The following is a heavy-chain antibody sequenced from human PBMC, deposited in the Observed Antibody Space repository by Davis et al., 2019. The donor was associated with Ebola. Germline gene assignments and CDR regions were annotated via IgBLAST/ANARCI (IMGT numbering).Heavy chain of an antibody. CDR2: IYQSGST. J-gene: IGHJ3*02. CDR1: GGSISSSNW. D-gene: IGHD3-22*01. Sequence: MPSETLSLTCAVSGGSISSSNWWSWVRQPPGKGLEWIGEIYQSGSTNYNPSLKSRVTISVDKSKNQFSLKLSSVTAADTAVYYCARGGYYYDSSAYDAFDIWGQGTMVTVSS. V-gene: IGHV4-4*02. CDR3: ARGGYYYDSSAYDAFDI.